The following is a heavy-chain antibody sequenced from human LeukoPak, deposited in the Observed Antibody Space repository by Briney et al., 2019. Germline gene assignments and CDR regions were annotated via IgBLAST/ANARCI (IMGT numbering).Heavy chain of an antibody. CDR2: ISSGGSNI. D-gene: IGHD5-18*01. Sequence: QPGGSLRLACAASGLTFDNYEMNWVRQAPGKGLEWVSYISSGGSNIYYADSLKGRFTISRDDARNSLYLHMNSLRAEDSAVYYCERGQTSMVDYWGQGTLVTVSS. CDR1: GLTFDNYE. V-gene: IGHV3-48*03. J-gene: IGHJ4*02. CDR3: ERGQTSMVDY.